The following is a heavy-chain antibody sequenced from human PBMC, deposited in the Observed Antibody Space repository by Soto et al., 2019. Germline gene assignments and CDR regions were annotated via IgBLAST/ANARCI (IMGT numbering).Heavy chain of an antibody. CDR1: GGTFSRSS. CDR3: AREAGYYDYQLGAFDI. D-gene: IGHD3-22*01. J-gene: IGHJ3*02. CDR2: VLLRLGMS. V-gene: IGHV1-69*08. Sequence: QVQLSQSWAEVKKPGSSVKVSCKASGGTFSRSSISWVRKAPGQGLEWMGRVLLRLGMSNYAEKFQGRVMITADKSTSTAYMELSSLRSEDTVLYYCAREAGYYDYQLGAFDIWG.